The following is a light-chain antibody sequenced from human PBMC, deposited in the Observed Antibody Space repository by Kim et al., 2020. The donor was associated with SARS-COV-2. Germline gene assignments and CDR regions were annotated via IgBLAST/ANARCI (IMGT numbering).Light chain of an antibody. Sequence: DIQMTQSPSSLSASVGDRVTITCRSSQDITHFLGWYQQKPGKAPKLLIYDASNLETGVPSRFSGRKSGTDFSLIISSLQREDRATYYCQQYHSVPITFGPGTKVDIK. CDR2: DAS. V-gene: IGKV1-33*01. J-gene: IGKJ3*01. CDR3: QQYHSVPIT. CDR1: QDITHF.